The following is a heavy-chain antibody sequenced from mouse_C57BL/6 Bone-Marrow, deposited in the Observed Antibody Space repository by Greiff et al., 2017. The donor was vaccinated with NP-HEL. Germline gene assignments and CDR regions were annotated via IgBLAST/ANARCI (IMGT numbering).Heavy chain of an antibody. CDR1: GFNIKDDY. CDR2: IDPENGDT. J-gene: IGHJ4*01. CDR3: ATGGSGPYAMDY. D-gene: IGHD1-1*01. V-gene: IGHV14-4*01. Sequence: LVESGAELVRPGASVKLSCTVSGFNIKDDYMHWVKQRPEQGLEWIGWIDPENGDTEYASKFQGKATITADTSSNTAYLQLSSLTSEDTAVYYCATGGSGPYAMDYWGQGTSVTVSS.